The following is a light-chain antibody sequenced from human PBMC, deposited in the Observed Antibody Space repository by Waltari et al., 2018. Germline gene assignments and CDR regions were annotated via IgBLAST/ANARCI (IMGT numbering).Light chain of an antibody. CDR2: KVN. CDR1: SSDGGFYDF. CDR3: SSYTRRSYWV. Sequence: QSALTQPASVSGSPGQSITISCTGTSSDGGFYDFVSWFQQPPGKAPKVMIYKVNNRPSGVSNRFSGSKSANTASLTISGLQAEDEADYYCSSYTRRSYWVFGGGTQLTVL. V-gene: IGLV2-14*01. J-gene: IGLJ3*02.